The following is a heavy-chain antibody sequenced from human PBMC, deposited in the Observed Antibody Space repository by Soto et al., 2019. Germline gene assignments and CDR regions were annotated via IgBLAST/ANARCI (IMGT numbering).Heavy chain of an antibody. V-gene: IGHV4-4*07. D-gene: IGHD6-13*01. CDR2: IYTSGST. Sequence: SETLSLTCTVSGGSVSSYYWSWIRQPAGKGLEWIGRIYTSGSTNYNPSLKSRVTMSVDTSKNQFSLKLSSVTAADTAVYYWARGRWMDSSRHFDFWGQGTLVTVSS. J-gene: IGHJ4*02. CDR1: GGSVSSYY. CDR3: ARGRWMDSSRHFDF.